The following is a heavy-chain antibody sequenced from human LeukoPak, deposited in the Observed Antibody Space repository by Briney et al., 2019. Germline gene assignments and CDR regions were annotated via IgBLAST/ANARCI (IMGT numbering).Heavy chain of an antibody. CDR2: IYDSGST. J-gene: IGHJ4*02. CDR1: GASLSGSGYY. D-gene: IGHD1-26*01. CDR3: AKSGGYGLIDY. V-gene: IGHV4-39*01. Sequence: PSETLSLTCTVSGASLSGSGYYWGWIRQPPGKGLEWIGNIYDSGSTYYNASLQSRVTISIDTSKNQFSLRLSSVTAADTAMYYCAKSGGYGLIDYWGQGTLVTVSS.